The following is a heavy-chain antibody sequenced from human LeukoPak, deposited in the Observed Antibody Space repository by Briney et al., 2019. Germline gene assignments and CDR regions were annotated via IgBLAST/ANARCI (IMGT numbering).Heavy chain of an antibody. J-gene: IGHJ3*02. CDR1: GGSFSGYY. V-gene: IGHV4-34*01. CDR3: ARGYSSVRGAFDI. Sequence: SETLSLTCAVYGGSFSGYYWSWIRQPPGKGLEWIGEINHSGSTNYNPSLKSRVTISVDTSKNQFSLKLSPVTAADTAVYYCARGYSSVRGAFDIWGQGTMVTVSS. CDR2: INHSGST. D-gene: IGHD6-19*01.